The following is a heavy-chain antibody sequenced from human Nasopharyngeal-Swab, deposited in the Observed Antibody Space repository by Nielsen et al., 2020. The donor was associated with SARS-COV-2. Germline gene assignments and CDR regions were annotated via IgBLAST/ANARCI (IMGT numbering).Heavy chain of an antibody. J-gene: IGHJ5*02. V-gene: IGHV4-61*01. Sequence: SETLSLTCSVSGCSVSSGSYYWSWIRQPPGKGLEWIGYIYYSGSTNYNPSLKSRVTISVDTSKNQFSLKLSSVTAADTAVYYCARVRRFDRSTAAPTFDPWGQGTLVTVSS. CDR3: ARVRRFDRSTAAPTFDP. D-gene: IGHD3-9*01. CDR2: IYYSGST. CDR1: GCSVSSGSYY.